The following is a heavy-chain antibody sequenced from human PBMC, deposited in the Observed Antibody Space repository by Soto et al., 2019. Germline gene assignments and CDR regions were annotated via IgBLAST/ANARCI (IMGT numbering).Heavy chain of an antibody. CDR2: IYYSGST. Sequence: QLQLQESGPGLVKPSETLSLTCTVSGGSISSSNYYWGWIRQPPGKGLEWIGTIYYSGSTYYNPSLTSRVTISVDTSKNQFSLKLSSVTAADTAMYYCARRDSSPQYRYWGQGTLVTVSS. CDR1: GGSISSSNYY. D-gene: IGHD2-15*01. CDR3: ARRDSSPQYRY. V-gene: IGHV4-39*01. J-gene: IGHJ4*02.